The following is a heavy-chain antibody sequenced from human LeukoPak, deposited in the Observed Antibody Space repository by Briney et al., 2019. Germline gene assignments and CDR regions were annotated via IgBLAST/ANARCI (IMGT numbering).Heavy chain of an antibody. J-gene: IGHJ5*02. CDR2: IDHSGST. V-gene: IGHV4-34*01. CDR3: ARDGAGTTYNWFDP. CDR1: GGSFSGYY. Sequence: SETLSLTCAVYGGSFSGYYWSWIRQPPGKELEWIGEIDHSGSTNYNPSLKSRVTISVDTSKNQFSLKLSSVTAADTAVYYCARDGAGTTYNWFDPWGQGTLVTVSS. D-gene: IGHD1-7*01.